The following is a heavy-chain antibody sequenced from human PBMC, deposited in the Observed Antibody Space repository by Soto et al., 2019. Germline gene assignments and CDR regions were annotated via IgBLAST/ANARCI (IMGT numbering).Heavy chain of an antibody. Sequence: GGSLRLSCEASGFSFSDDWMHWVRQAPGKGLVWVSSVSSVGSTTDYADSVKGRFTISRDNAKNTLYLQMNSLGAEDTAVYYCVRGEYSGSYFFDYWGQGTLVTVSS. D-gene: IGHD1-26*01. CDR2: VSSVGSTT. CDR3: VRGEYSGSYFFDY. V-gene: IGHV3-74*01. J-gene: IGHJ4*02. CDR1: GFSFSDDW.